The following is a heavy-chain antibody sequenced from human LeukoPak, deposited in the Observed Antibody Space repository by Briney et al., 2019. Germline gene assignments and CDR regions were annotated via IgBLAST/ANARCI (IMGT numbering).Heavy chain of an antibody. J-gene: IGHJ5*02. V-gene: IGHV1-2*02. D-gene: IGHD4-17*01. Sequence: ASVKVSCKASGYTFTGYYMHWVRQAPGQGLEWMGWINPNSGGTNYAQKFQGRVTMTRDTSISTAYMELSRLRSDDTAMYYCARDPTGGLRPRGLFDPWGQGTLVTVSS. CDR3: ARDPTGGLRPRGLFDP. CDR2: INPNSGGT. CDR1: GYTFTGYY.